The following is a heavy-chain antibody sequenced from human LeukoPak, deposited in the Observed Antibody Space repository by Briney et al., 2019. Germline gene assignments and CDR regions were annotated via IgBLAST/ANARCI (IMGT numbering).Heavy chain of an antibody. CDR3: ARDSPELEYSSPEHAFDI. J-gene: IGHJ3*02. D-gene: IGHD6-6*01. V-gene: IGHV3-7*01. CDR2: IRQDGGET. Sequence: PGGSLRLSCVASGFRFSDYGMHWVRQAPGKGLEWVANIRQDGGETYYGDSVKGRFIISRDNAKNLLYLQMNSLRAEDTAVYYCARDSPELEYSSPEHAFDIWGQGTMVTVSS. CDR1: GFRFSDYG.